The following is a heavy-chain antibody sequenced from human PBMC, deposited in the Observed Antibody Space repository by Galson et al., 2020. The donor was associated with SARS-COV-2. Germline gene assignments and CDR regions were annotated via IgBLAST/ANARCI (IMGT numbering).Heavy chain of an antibody. CDR1: GGSISSYY. D-gene: IGHD3-22*01. CDR2: IYYSGST. CDR3: ARVLHFYDSSGHYSVYFDY. J-gene: IGHJ4*02. V-gene: IGHV4-59*01. Sequence: ASETLSLTCTVSGGSISSYYWSWIRQPPGKGLEWIGHIYYSGSTNYSPSLKSRVTISVDRSKKQFSLQLRSVTAADTAVYYCARVLHFYDSSGHYSVYFDYWGPGALVTVSS.